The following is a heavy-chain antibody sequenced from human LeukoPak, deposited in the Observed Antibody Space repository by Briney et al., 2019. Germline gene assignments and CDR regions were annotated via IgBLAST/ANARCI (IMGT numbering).Heavy chain of an antibody. Sequence: SETLSLTCTVSGGSISSNSFFWDWIRQPPGKGLEWIGSVYYSGSTYYNPSLKSRVTISVDTSKNQFSLNLRSVTAADTAVYYCARDRTTVTTGYYGMDVWGQGTTVTVSS. V-gene: IGHV4-39*02. CDR1: GGSISSNSFF. CDR3: ARDRTTVTTGYYGMDV. CDR2: VYYSGST. D-gene: IGHD4-17*01. J-gene: IGHJ6*02.